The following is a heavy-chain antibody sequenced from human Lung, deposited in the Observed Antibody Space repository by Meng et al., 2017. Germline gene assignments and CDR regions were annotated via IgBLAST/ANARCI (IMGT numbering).Heavy chain of an antibody. CDR3: ARDLKPEGIATEYLDY. J-gene: IGHJ4*02. D-gene: IGHD6-13*01. V-gene: IGHV1-18*01. CDR2: ISVHNGNT. Sequence: QGQVGQAGAEVRNPGASGKVDCKTAGYTFIRHGITWVRQAPGQGLEWMGWISVHNGNTNYAEKFQGRVTMTTDTSTNTAYMELRSLTSDDTAVYYCARDLKPEGIATEYLDYWGQGTLVTVSS. CDR1: GYTFIRHG.